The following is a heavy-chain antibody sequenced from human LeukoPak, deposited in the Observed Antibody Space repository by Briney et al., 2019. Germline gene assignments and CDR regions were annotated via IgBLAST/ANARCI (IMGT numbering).Heavy chain of an antibody. D-gene: IGHD2-15*01. CDR3: ARDYCSGGSCYFDY. CDR1: GGSISSYY. CDR2: IYYSGST. Sequence: SETLSLTCTVSGGSISSYYWSWIRQPPGKGLEWIGYIYYSGSTNYNPSLKSRVTISVDTSKNQFSLKLSSVTAADTAVYYCARDYCSGGSCYFDYWGQGTLVTVSS. V-gene: IGHV4-59*01. J-gene: IGHJ4*02.